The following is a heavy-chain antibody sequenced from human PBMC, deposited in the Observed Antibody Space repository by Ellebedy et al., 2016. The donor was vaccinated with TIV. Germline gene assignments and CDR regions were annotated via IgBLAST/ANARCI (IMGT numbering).Heavy chain of an antibody. CDR3: ARGGRFSSVVVPAAIKYYFDY. CDR1: GYTFASYA. J-gene: IGHJ4*02. Sequence: ASVKVSCXASGYTFASYAMHWVRQAPGQSLEWMGWISADIGDTKYSQKFQGRVTITKDTSASTAYMELSGLRSEDTAVYYCARGGRFSSVVVPAAIKYYFDYWGQGTLVTVSS. CDR2: ISADIGDT. V-gene: IGHV1-3*01. D-gene: IGHD2-2*01.